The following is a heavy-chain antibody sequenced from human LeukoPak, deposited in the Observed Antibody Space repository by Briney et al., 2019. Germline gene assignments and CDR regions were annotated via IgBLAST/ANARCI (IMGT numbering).Heavy chain of an antibody. CDR3: ARHRLRGGFAS. CDR2: IYESGDT. V-gene: IGHV4-59*08. D-gene: IGHD3-3*01. J-gene: IGHJ4*02. CDR1: GDSISNYY. Sequence: SETLSLTCTVSGDSISNYYWSWLRQPPGKGLEWIAYIYESGDTRYNPSLKSRVTMSLDTAKNQFSLKLSSMTAADTAVYSCARHRLRGGFASWGQGALVVVSS.